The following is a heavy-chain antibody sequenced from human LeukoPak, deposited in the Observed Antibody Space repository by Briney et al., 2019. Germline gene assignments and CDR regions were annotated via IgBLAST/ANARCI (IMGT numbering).Heavy chain of an antibody. CDR2: IKQDGSEK. Sequence: GGSLRLSCAASGFTFSSYWMSWVRQAPGKGLGWVANIKQDGSEKYYVDSVKGRFTISRDNAKNSLYLQMNSLRAEDTAVYYCARAPYCIGGSCRFDYWGQGTLVTVSS. CDR1: GFTFSSYW. CDR3: ARAPYCIGGSCRFDY. J-gene: IGHJ4*02. V-gene: IGHV3-7*03. D-gene: IGHD2-15*01.